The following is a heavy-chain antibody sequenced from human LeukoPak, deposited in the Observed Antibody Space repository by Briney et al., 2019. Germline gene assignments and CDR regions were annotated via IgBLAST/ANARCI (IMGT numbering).Heavy chain of an antibody. CDR1: GGSISSYY. Sequence: SETLSLTCTVSGGSISSYYWSWIRQPPGKGLEWIGSIYYSGSTYYHPSLESRVTTSLDTSKNQFSLKLNSVTAADTAVYYCARGNTGWYPFDYWGQGTLVTVSS. CDR2: IYYSGST. V-gene: IGHV4-39*01. J-gene: IGHJ4*02. D-gene: IGHD6-19*01. CDR3: ARGNTGWYPFDY.